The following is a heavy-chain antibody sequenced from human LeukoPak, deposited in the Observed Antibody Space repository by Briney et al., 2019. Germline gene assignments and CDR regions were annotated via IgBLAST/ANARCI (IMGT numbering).Heavy chain of an antibody. Sequence: KPSETLSLTCTVSGGSISSSSYYWGWIRQPPGKGLEWIGSIYYSGSTYYNPSLKSRVTISVDTSKNQFSLKLSSVTAADTAVYYCARHRLPRGYSGYGLDYWGQGTLVTVSS. CDR2: IYYSGST. CDR3: ARHRLPRGYSGYGLDY. V-gene: IGHV4-39*01. D-gene: IGHD5-12*01. CDR1: GGSISSSSYY. J-gene: IGHJ4*02.